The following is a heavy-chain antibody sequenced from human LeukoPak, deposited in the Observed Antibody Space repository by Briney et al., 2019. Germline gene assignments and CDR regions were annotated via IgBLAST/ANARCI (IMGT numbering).Heavy chain of an antibody. V-gene: IGHV3-13*01. D-gene: IGHD1-26*01. Sequence: PGRSLRLSCAASGFTFSSYDMHWVRHTTGKGLEWVSAIGTAGDTYYPGSVKGRFTISKENAKNSLYLQMNSLRAEDTAVYYCARVGGGVTFDYWGQGTLVTVSS. CDR1: GFTFSSYD. CDR3: ARVGGGVTFDY. J-gene: IGHJ4*02. CDR2: IGTAGDT.